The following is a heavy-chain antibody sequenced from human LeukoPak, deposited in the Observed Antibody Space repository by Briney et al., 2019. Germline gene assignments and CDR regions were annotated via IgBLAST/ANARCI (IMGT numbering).Heavy chain of an antibody. Sequence: SETLSLTCAVYGGSFSGYYWSWIRQPPGKGLEWIGEINHSGSTNYNPSLKSRVTISVDTSKNQFSLKLSSVTAADTAVYYCARGRDKLGYCSSTSCYKQYNWFDPWGQGTLVTVSS. CDR3: ARGRDKLGYCSSTSCYKQYNWFDP. CDR1: GGSFSGYY. J-gene: IGHJ5*02. V-gene: IGHV4-34*01. CDR2: INHSGST. D-gene: IGHD2-2*02.